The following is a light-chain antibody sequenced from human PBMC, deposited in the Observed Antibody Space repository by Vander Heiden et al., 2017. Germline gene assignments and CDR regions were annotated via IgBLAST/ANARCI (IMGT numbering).Light chain of an antibody. V-gene: IGLV1-44*01. J-gene: IGLJ2*01. CDR1: SSNIGSNT. CDR3: AAWDDSLNGPV. Sequence: QSVLTQPPSASGTPGQRVTISWSGCSSNIGSNTVNWYQQLPGTAPKLLTYSNNQRPSGVPDRFSGSKSGTSASLAISGLQSEDEADYYCAAWDDSLNGPVFGGGTKLTVL. CDR2: SNN.